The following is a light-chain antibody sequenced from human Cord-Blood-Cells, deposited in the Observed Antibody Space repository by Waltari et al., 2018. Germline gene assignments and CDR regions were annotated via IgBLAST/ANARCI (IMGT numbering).Light chain of an antibody. V-gene: IGKV1-13*02. J-gene: IGKJ2*01. CDR2: DAS. CDR3: QQFNSYLYT. Sequence: ATQLTQSPSSLPESVGNRFTITCRASQGISSALAWYQQKPGKAPKLLIYDASSLESGVPSRFSGSGSGTDFTLTISSLQPEDFATYYCQQFNSYLYTFGQGTKLEIK. CDR1: QGISSA.